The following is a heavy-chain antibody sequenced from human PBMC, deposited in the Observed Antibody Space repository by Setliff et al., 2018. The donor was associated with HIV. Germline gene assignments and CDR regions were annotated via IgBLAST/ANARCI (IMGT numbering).Heavy chain of an antibody. CDR3: ARSTLLNYDILTGYYNGRYYFDY. CDR2: INLSAGST. Sequence: ASVKVSCKASGYTFTTSYMHWVRQAPGQGLEWMGIINLSAGSTNYAQKFQGRVTITADESTSTAYMELSSLRSEDTAVYYCARSTLLNYDILTGYYNGRYYFDYWGQGTLVTVSS. D-gene: IGHD3-9*01. CDR1: GYTFTTSY. J-gene: IGHJ4*02. V-gene: IGHV1-46*01.